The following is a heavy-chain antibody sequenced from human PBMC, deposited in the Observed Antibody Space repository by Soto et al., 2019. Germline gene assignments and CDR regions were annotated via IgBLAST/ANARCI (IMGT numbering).Heavy chain of an antibody. Sequence: PGESLKISCNGSGYSFTNNWVSWVRQMPGKGLEGMGRIDPRYSYTNYSPSFQGHVTISVDKSDNTSYLQWNTLKASESAMYFCERSYCLHNTCYHAYFDSWGRGTLVTVSS. V-gene: IGHV5-10-1*01. CDR2: IDPRYSYT. CDR1: GYSFTNNW. D-gene: IGHD2-21*01. CDR3: ERSYCLHNTCYHAYFDS. J-gene: IGHJ4*01.